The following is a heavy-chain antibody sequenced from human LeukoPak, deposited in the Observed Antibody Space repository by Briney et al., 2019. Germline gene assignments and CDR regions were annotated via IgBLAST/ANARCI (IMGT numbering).Heavy chain of an antibody. V-gene: IGHV1-24*01. J-gene: IGHJ4*02. CDR3: ATTTSGWTGNYDY. CDR2: FDPGDGET. D-gene: IGHD6-19*01. CDR1: GYTLTELS. Sequence: ASVKVSCKVSGYTLTELSIHWVRQAPGKGLEWMGGFDPGDGETIYAQKFQGRVTMTEDTSTDTAYMELSSLRSEDTAVYYCATTTSGWTGNYDYWGQGTPVTVSS.